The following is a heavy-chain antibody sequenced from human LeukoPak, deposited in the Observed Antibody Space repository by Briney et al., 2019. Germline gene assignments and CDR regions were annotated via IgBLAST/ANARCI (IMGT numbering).Heavy chain of an antibody. D-gene: IGHD6-19*01. J-gene: IGHJ1*01. Sequence: GRSLRLSCAASGFTFSSYAMHWVRQAPGKGLEWVAVISYDGSNKYYADSVKGRFTISRDNSKNTLYLQMNSLRAEDTAVYYCAKGEQWLVSETFQHWGQGTLVTVSS. V-gene: IGHV3-30-3*01. CDR1: GFTFSSYA. CDR2: ISYDGSNK. CDR3: AKGEQWLVSETFQH.